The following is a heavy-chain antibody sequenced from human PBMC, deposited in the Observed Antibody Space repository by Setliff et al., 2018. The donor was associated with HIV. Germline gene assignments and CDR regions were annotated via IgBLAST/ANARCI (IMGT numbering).Heavy chain of an antibody. V-gene: IGHV3-74*03. D-gene: IGHD1-26*01. CDR2: INSDGSTV. CDR1: GFSFSYYW. J-gene: IGHJ4*02. CDR3: ARDQLRIPERWDFDF. Sequence: PGGSLRLSCAASGFSFSYYWMHWVRQAPGKGLEWVARINSDGSTVEHAGAVKGRLTISRDNARNTLYLEIKRLRVEDTAVYYCARDQLRIPERWDFDFWGQGTLVTVSS.